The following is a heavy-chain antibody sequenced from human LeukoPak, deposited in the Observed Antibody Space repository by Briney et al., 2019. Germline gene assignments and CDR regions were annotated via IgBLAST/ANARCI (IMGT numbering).Heavy chain of an antibody. CDR2: INPNSGGT. D-gene: IGHD6-13*01. V-gene: IGHV1-2*02. J-gene: IGHJ6*03. CDR3: ARDGYSSSWYVYYYMDV. Sequence: ASVKVSCKASGYTFTGYYMHWVRQAPGQGLEWMGWINPNSGGTNYAQKFQGRVTMTRDTSISTAYMELSRLRSDDTAVYYCARDGYSSSWYVYYYMDVWGKGTTATVSS. CDR1: GYTFTGYY.